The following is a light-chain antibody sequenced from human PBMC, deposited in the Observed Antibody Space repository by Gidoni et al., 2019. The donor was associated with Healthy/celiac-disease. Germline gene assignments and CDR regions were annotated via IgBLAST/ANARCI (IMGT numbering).Light chain of an antibody. CDR3: AAWEDSLNGRV. V-gene: IGLV1-44*01. CDR2: SNN. J-gene: IGLJ3*02. CDR1: SSNIGSNT. Sequence: QSVLTQPPSASGTPGQRVTIPCSGSSSNIGSNTVNGYQQLPGTAPKLRIYSNNQRPSGVPDRFSGSKSGTSASLAISGLQSEDEADYYCAAWEDSLNGRVFGGGTKLTVL.